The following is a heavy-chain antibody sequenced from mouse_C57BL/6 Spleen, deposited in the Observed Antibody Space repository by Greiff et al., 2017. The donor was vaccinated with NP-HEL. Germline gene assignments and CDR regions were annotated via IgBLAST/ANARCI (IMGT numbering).Heavy chain of an antibody. CDR2: ISYSGST. Sequence: EVQVVESGPGMVKPSQSLSLTCTVTGYSITSGYDWHWIRHFPGNKLEWMGYISYSGSTNYNPSLKSRISITHDTSKNHFFLKLNSVTTEDTATYYCARAYDGYLFAYWGQGTLVTVSA. CDR1: GYSITSGYD. J-gene: IGHJ3*01. CDR3: ARAYDGYLFAY. V-gene: IGHV3-1*01. D-gene: IGHD2-3*01.